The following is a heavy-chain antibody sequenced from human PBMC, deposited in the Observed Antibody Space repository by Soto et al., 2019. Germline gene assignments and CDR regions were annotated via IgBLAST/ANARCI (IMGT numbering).Heavy chain of an antibody. V-gene: IGHV3-30-3*01. CDR2: ISYDGSNK. J-gene: IGHJ4*02. CDR1: GFTFSSYA. D-gene: IGHD6-25*01. CDR3: ARAAYFDY. Sequence: QVQLVESGGGVVQPGRSLRLSCAASGFTFSSYAMHWVRQAPGKGLEWVAVISYDGSNKYYADSVKGRFTISRDNSKNTLYLQMNSLGAEDTAVYYCARAAYFDYWGQGTLVTVSS.